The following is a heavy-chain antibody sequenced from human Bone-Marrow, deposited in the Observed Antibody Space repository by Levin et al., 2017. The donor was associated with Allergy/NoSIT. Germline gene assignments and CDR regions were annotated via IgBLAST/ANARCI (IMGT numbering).Heavy chain of an antibody. CDR3: ARHPALGSSWPYYFDY. V-gene: IGHV4-39*01. D-gene: IGHD6-13*01. Sequence: SCTVSGGSISSSNYYWGWIRQPPGKGLEWIGSIYYSGSTYYNPSLKSRVTISVDTSKNQFSLKLSSVTAADTAVYYCARHPALGSSWPYYFDYWGQGTLVTVSS. CDR1: GGSISSSNYY. J-gene: IGHJ4*02. CDR2: IYYSGST.